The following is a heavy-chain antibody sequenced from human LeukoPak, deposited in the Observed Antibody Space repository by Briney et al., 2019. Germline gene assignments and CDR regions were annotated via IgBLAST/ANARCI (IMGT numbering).Heavy chain of an antibody. CDR3: AKDNDLRYFDWLSTYYFDY. CDR1: GFTFSSYA. CDR2: ISGSGGST. Sequence: PGGSLRLSCAASGFTFSSYAMSWVRQAPGKGLEWVSAISGSGGSTYYADPVKGRFTISRDNSKNTLYLQMNSLRAEDTAVYYCAKDNDLRYFDWLSTYYFDYWGQGTLVTVSS. D-gene: IGHD3-9*01. V-gene: IGHV3-23*01. J-gene: IGHJ4*02.